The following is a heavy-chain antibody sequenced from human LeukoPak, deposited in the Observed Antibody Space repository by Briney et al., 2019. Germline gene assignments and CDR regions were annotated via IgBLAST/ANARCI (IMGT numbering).Heavy chain of an antibody. CDR1: GFTFSDYY. Sequence: GGSLRLSRAASGFTFSDYYMTWIRQAPGKGLEWVSYISSSGTTTSYADSVKGRFTVSRDNAKNSMYVQMNSLRAEDTAVYYCARVSEIAAAGTVDCWGQGTLVTVSS. CDR2: ISSSGTTT. CDR3: ARVSEIAAAGTVDC. J-gene: IGHJ4*02. V-gene: IGHV3-11*04. D-gene: IGHD6-13*01.